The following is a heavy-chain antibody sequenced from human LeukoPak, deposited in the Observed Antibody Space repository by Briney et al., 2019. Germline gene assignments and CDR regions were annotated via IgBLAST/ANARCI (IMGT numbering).Heavy chain of an antibody. V-gene: IGHV3-30*02. D-gene: IGHD3-9*01. CDR1: GFTFSKYG. CDR2: IRYDGSTE. J-gene: IGHJ4*02. CDR3: VRDTITYDILTGSPDY. Sequence: PGGSLRLSCEVSGFTFSKYGMHWVRQAPGKGLEWVSTIRYDGSTEYYADSVRGRFTISRDNSGNTLFLQMNSLGAEDTAVYYCVRDTITYDILTGSPDYWGQGTLVIVSS.